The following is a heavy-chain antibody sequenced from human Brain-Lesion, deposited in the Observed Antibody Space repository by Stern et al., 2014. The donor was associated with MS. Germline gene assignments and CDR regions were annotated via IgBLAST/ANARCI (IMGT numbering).Heavy chain of an antibody. CDR1: GYTLTELS. CDR3: APLSPGAGGNYYRHFDY. Sequence: QAQLVESGAEVKKPGASVKVSCKVSGYTLTELSMHWVRQAPRKGLEWMGGFDPEDGETIYAQKFQGRVTMTEDTSTDTAYMELSSLRSEDTAVYYCAPLSPGAGGNYYRHFDYWGQGTLVTVSS. V-gene: IGHV1-24*01. D-gene: IGHD1-26*01. CDR2: FDPEDGET. J-gene: IGHJ4*02.